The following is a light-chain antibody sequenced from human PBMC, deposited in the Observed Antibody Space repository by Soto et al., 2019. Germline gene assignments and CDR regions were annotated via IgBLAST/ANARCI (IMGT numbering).Light chain of an antibody. CDR3: QQYNTFWT. Sequence: DIQMTQSPSTLSASVGDRVTITCRASQSISNWLAWYQQKPGKAPKLLIYDVSSLESGVPSRFSGSGSAKEFALTISNLQPDDFATYYCQQYNTFWTFGQGTKVDIK. J-gene: IGKJ1*01. CDR1: QSISNW. V-gene: IGKV1-5*01. CDR2: DVS.